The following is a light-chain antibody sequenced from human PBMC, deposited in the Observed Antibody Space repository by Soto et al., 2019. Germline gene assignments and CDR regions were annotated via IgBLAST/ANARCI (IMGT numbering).Light chain of an antibody. V-gene: IGKV3-20*01. CDR3: HQFATTRS. CDR2: GAS. Sequence: EIVLTQSPGTLSLSPGQRATLSCRASQSLSSSFLAWSQQKPGQAPRLIIYGASSRAAGIPDRFSGSGSGTDFTLTISSLEPEDFAVYYCHQFATTRSFGQGTKVDIK. J-gene: IGKJ1*01. CDR1: QSLSSSF.